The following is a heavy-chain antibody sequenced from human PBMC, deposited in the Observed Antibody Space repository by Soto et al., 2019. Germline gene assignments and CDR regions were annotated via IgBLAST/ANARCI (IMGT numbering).Heavy chain of an antibody. Sequence: QVQLVQSGAEVKKPGSSVKVSCKASGGTVHNSAISWVRQAPGQGLEWMGGIIVIFGPAIYAQKFQGRVTITADESTNTAFLDLNSLRSDDTAVYYCGRGGSWENVDSWGPGTLVTVSS. CDR3: GRGGSWENVDS. CDR1: GGTVHNSA. D-gene: IGHD1-26*01. V-gene: IGHV1-69*01. CDR2: IIVIFGPA. J-gene: IGHJ4*02.